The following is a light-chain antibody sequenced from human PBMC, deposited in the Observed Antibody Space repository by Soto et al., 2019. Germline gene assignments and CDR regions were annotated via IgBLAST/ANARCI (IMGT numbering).Light chain of an antibody. CDR1: SSDVGSYNL. CDR2: EGS. V-gene: IGLV2-23*01. CDR3: CSYAGSREV. Sequence: QSALTQPASVSGSPGQSITISCTGTSSDVGSYNLVSWYQPHPGKAPKLMIYEGSKRLSGVSNRFSGSKSGNTASLTISGLQAEDEADYYCCSYAGSREVFGGGTKLTVL. J-gene: IGLJ2*01.